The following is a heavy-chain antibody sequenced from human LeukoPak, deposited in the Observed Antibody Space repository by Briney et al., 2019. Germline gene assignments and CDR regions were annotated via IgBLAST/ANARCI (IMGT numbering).Heavy chain of an antibody. CDR3: ARVRAGIVVVPAAMRYYYMDV. J-gene: IGHJ6*03. CDR2: IIPIFGTA. CDR1: GGTFSSYA. Sequence: GASVKVSCKASGGTFSSYAISWVRQAPGQGLEWMGGIIPIFGTANYAQKFQGRVTITADESTSTAYMELSSLRSEDTAVYYCARVRAGIVVVPAAMRYYYMDVWGKGTTVTISS. D-gene: IGHD2-2*01. V-gene: IGHV1-69*13.